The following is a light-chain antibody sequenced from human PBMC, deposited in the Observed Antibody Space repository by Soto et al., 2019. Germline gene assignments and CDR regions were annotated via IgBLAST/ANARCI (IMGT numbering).Light chain of an antibody. V-gene: IGLV1-51*01. CDR2: DNN. J-gene: IGLJ3*02. CDR1: TSNIGNAH. CDR3: GTWDTSLSAWV. Sequence: SVLTQPPSVSAAPGQKVTISCSGSTSNIGNAHVSWYLHLPGTAPKLLIYDNNRRPSGIPDRLSGSKSGTSATLGITGLQTGDEADYYCGTWDTSLSAWVFGGGTKLTVL.